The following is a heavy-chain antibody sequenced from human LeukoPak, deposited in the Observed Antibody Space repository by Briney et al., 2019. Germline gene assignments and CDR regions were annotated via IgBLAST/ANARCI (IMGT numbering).Heavy chain of an antibody. CDR2: IYPGDSDP. J-gene: IGHJ4*02. D-gene: IGHD6-13*01. CDR1: GYTFTTYW. Sequence: GESLKISCKGSGYTFTTYWIGWVRQMPGKGLEWMGIIYPGDSDPRYSPSFQGQATISADKSISTAYLQWSSLKASDSAMYYCVRHGLGSSWFGFDYRGQGTLVTVSS. CDR3: VRHGLGSSWFGFDY. V-gene: IGHV5-51*01.